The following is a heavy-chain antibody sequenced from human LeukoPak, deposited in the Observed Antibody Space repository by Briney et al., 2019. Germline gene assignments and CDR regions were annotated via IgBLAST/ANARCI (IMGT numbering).Heavy chain of an antibody. CDR3: ARGVRSPDY. CDR2: INPNTGNT. V-gene: IGHV1-18*01. Sequence: GASVKVSCKASGYIFTSYFITWVRQAPGQGLEWMGWINPNTGNTNYAQNLQARVTVTTDTSTTTSYMELMNLTSDDTAFYYCARGVRSPDYWGPGTLVTVSS. J-gene: IGHJ4*02. CDR1: GYIFTSYF.